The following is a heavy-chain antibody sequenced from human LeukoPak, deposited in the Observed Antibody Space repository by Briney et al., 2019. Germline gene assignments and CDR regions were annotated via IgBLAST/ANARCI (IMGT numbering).Heavy chain of an antibody. J-gene: IGHJ4*02. V-gene: IGHV3-21*01. CDR3: ARGVEN. Sequence: PGGSLRLSCAASGFTFSSYSMNWVRQAPGKGLEWVSAISGDSRYIYYADSVRGRFTVSRDNAKNSLFLQMNSLRAEDTAVYYCARGVENWGQGTLVTVSS. CDR1: GFTFSSYS. CDR2: ISGDSRYI.